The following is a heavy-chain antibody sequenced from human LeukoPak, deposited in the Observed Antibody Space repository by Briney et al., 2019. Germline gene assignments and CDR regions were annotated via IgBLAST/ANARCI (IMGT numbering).Heavy chain of an antibody. D-gene: IGHD4-17*01. CDR1: VYTFTDYD. Sequence: GASVKVSCKTSVYTFTDYDVHWVRQAPGQGLEWMGWINPNSATTNYAQRLQGRVTFTRDHSLSVAYIERSSLTSEDAAVYFCARGDFGETNTAFDVWGQGTLVAVSS. J-gene: IGHJ3*01. V-gene: IGHV1-8*03. CDR3: ARGDFGETNTAFDV. CDR2: INPNSATT.